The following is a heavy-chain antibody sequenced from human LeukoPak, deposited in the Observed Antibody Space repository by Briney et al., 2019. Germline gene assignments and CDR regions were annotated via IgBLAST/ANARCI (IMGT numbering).Heavy chain of an antibody. Sequence: ASVKVSCKASGYTFTSYAMHWVRQAPGQRLEWMGWINAGNGNTKYSQKFQGRVTITRDTSASTAYMELSSLRSEDTAVYYCAREERRIAAAYPWGQGTLVTVSS. CDR1: GYTFTSYA. CDR2: INAGNGNT. D-gene: IGHD6-13*01. J-gene: IGHJ5*02. CDR3: AREERRIAAAYP. V-gene: IGHV1-3*01.